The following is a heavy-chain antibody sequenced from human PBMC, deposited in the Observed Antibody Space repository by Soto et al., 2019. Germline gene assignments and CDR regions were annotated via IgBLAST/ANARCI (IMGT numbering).Heavy chain of an antibody. D-gene: IGHD6-13*01. CDR1: CTSVNSASYY. Sequence: PSATLSLTCPFNCTSVNSASYYWSWIRQPTGKGLEWIVYIYYSGSTNYTPSLKSRVSISVDTSKNQFSLKLSSVTAADTAVYYCARGYSSSPDYWGQGTLVTVS. V-gene: IGHV4-61*01. CDR3: ARGYSSSPDY. J-gene: IGHJ4*02. CDR2: IYYSGST.